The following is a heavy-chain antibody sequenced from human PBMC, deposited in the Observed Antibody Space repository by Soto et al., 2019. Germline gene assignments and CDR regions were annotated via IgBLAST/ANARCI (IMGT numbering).Heavy chain of an antibody. Sequence: SETLSLTCTVSGGSISSSSYYWGWIRQPPGKGLEWIGSIYYSGSTYYNPSLKSRVTISVDTSKNQFSLKLSSVTAADTAVYYCAREHSSSSEVWFDPWGQGTLVTVSS. D-gene: IGHD6-6*01. CDR2: IYYSGST. V-gene: IGHV4-39*07. J-gene: IGHJ5*02. CDR1: GGSISSSSYY. CDR3: AREHSSSSEVWFDP.